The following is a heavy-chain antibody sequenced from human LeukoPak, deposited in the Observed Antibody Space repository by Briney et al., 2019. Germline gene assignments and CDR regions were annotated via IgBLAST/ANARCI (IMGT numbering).Heavy chain of an antibody. D-gene: IGHD3-16*01. CDR1: GFTFSDSA. CDR2: IRGKGYSDPP. Sequence: GGSLKLSCAASGFTFSDSAIHRVRQASGKGLEWVGRIRGKGYSDPPAYAASVKGRFTISRDDSKSTAYLQMNRLKAEDTAVYYCTVPQSGGNWFDPWGPGTLVTVSS. J-gene: IGHJ5*02. V-gene: IGHV3-73*01. CDR3: TVPQSGGNWFDP.